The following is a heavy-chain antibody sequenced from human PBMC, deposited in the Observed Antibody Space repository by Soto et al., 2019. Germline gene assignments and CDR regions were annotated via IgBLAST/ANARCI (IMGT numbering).Heavy chain of an antibody. CDR1: GGSFSGYY. D-gene: IGHD6-6*01. V-gene: IGHV4-34*01. J-gene: IGHJ4*02. Sequence: ETLSLTCAVYGGSFSGYYWSWIRQPPGKGLEWIGEINHSGSTNYNPSLKSRVTISVDTSKNQFSLKLSSVTAADTAVYYCARGSSEHDYFDYWGQGTLVTVSS. CDR2: INHSGST. CDR3: ARGSSEHDYFDY.